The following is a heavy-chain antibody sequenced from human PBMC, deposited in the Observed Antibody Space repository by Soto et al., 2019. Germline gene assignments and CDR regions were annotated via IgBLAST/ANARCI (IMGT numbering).Heavy chain of an antibody. D-gene: IGHD1-26*01. Sequence: ASVKVSCKASGYIFTNYAMHWVRQAPGQRLEWMGWINAANGNTKYAQKLQGRVTMTRDTSISTAYMELSRLRSDDTAVYYCARGYSGSYYVSRAFDIWGQGTMVTVSS. CDR2: INAANGNT. CDR3: ARGYSGSYYVSRAFDI. J-gene: IGHJ3*02. V-gene: IGHV1-3*01. CDR1: GYIFTNYA.